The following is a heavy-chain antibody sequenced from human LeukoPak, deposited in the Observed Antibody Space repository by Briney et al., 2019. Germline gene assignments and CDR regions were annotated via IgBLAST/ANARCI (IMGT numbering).Heavy chain of an antibody. D-gene: IGHD6-19*01. CDR3: ASAVVAVAGTEFDY. Sequence: GASVKVSCKASGYTFTGYYMHWVRQAPGQGLEWMGWINPNSGGTNYAQKFQGRVTMTRDTSISTAYMELSRLRSDDTAVYYCASAVVAVAGTEFDYWGQGTLVTVSS. V-gene: IGHV1-2*02. CDR1: GYTFTGYY. J-gene: IGHJ4*02. CDR2: INPNSGGT.